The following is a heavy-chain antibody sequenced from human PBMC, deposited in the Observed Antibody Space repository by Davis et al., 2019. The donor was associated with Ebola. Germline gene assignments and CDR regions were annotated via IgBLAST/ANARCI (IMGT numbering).Heavy chain of an antibody. V-gene: IGHV5-51*01. CDR1: GYSFTSYW. D-gene: IGHD2-15*01. CDR3: ARLGYCSGGSCTNWFEP. Sequence: PGGSLRLSCKGSGYSFTSYWIAWARQLPGKGLEWMEIIHPGDSDTRYSPSFQGQVTISADKSISTAYLQWSSLKASDTAMFYCARLGYCSGGSCTNWFEPWGQGTLVTVSS. J-gene: IGHJ5*02. CDR2: IHPGDSDT.